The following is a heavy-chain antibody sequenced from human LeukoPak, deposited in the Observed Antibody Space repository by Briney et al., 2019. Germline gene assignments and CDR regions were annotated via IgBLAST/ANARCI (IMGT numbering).Heavy chain of an antibody. D-gene: IGHD3-10*01. J-gene: IGHJ4*02. CDR2: IYYNGST. CDR1: GASVSSRSDY. Sequence: SETLSLTCTVSGASVSSRSDYWSWSRQPPGKGVEWIGYIYYNGSTNYNPSLKSRVTISADTSKRNFSLKVNSVTAADTAVYYCARELTMVRGATNWGQGTLVTVSS. V-gene: IGHV4-61*03. CDR3: ARELTMVRGATN.